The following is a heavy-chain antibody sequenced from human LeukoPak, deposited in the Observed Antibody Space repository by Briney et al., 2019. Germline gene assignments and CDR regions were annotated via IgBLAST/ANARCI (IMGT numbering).Heavy chain of an antibody. CDR1: GGSFSGYD. CDR3: ARVYYRDYYDSSGYYGPLDY. Sequence: PSETLSLTCAVYGGSFSGYDWSWIRQPPGKGLEWIGEINHSGSTNYNPSLKSRVTISVDTSKNQFSLKLSSVTAADTAVYYCARVYYRDYYDSSGYYGPLDYWGQGALVTVSS. V-gene: IGHV4-34*01. J-gene: IGHJ4*02. D-gene: IGHD3-22*01. CDR2: INHSGST.